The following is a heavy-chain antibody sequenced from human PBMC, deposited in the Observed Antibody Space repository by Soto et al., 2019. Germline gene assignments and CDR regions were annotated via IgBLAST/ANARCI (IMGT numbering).Heavy chain of an antibody. CDR2: IWYDGSNK. D-gene: IGHD3-22*01. V-gene: IGHV3-33*01. Sequence: HPGGSLRLSCAASGFTFSSYGMHWVRQAPGKGLEWVAVIWYDGSNKYYADSVKGRFTISRDNSKNTLYLQMNSLRAEDTAVYYCARDPLYYYDSSGYPFDYWGQGTLVTVSS. CDR1: GFTFSSYG. J-gene: IGHJ4*02. CDR3: ARDPLYYYDSSGYPFDY.